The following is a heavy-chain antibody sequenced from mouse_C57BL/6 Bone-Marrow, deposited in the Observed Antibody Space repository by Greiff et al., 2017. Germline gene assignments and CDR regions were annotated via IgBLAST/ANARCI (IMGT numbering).Heavy chain of an antibody. D-gene: IGHD1-1*01. Sequence: EVQLQQSGAELVRPGASVKLSCTASGFNFTDDYMHWVKQRPEQGLEWIGWIDPENGDTEYASKFQGKATITADTSSNTAYLQLSSLTSEDTAVSYCTTKALITTVVAPDSWGKGTTLPVSS. J-gene: IGHJ2*01. CDR2: IDPENGDT. CDR1: GFNFTDDY. V-gene: IGHV14-4*01. CDR3: TTKALITTVVAPDS.